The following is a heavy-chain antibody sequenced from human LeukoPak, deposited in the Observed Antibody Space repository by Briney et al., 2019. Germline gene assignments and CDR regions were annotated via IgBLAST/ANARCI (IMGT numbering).Heavy chain of an antibody. V-gene: IGHV4-39*07. J-gene: IGHJ6*03. CDR2: INHSGST. CDR3: AREGRTYCSGGSCPRRSIYMDV. D-gene: IGHD2-15*01. CDR1: GGSISSSSYY. Sequence: ASETLSLTCTVSGGSISSSSYYWGWTRQPPGKGLEWIGEINHSGSTNYNPSLKSRDTISVDTSKNQFSLKLSSVTAADTAVYYCAREGRTYCSGGSCPRRSIYMDVWGKGTTVTVSS.